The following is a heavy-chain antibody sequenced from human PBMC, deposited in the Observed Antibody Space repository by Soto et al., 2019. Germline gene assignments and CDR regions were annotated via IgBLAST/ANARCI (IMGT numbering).Heavy chain of an antibody. V-gene: IGHV3-23*01. J-gene: IGHJ4*02. Sequence: PGGSLRLSCTASGFTFRTYDMTWVRQAPGKGLEWVSAISGGGDNTNYADSVKGRFTVSRDNSKNTLYLQMNSLRAEDTAVYYCAKVLYSYGPFDSWGRGTLVTVSS. CDR1: GFTFRTYD. CDR3: AKVLYSYGPFDS. D-gene: IGHD5-18*01. CDR2: ISGGGDNT.